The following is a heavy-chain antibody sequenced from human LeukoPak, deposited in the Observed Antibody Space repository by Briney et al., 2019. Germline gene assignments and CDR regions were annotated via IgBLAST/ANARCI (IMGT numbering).Heavy chain of an antibody. V-gene: IGHV4-59*12. CDR2: IYYSGST. CDR3: ARDFSSSSTVYYYYMDV. Sequence: PSETLSLTCTVSGGSISSYYWSWIRQPPGKGLEWIGYIYYSGSTNYNPSLKSRVTISVDTSKNQFSLKLSSVTAADTAIYYCARDFSSSSTVYYYYMDVWGKGTTVTVSS. CDR1: GGSISSYY. D-gene: IGHD6-6*01. J-gene: IGHJ6*03.